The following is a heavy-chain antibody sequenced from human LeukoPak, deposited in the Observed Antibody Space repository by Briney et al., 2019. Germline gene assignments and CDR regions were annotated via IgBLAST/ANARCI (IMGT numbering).Heavy chain of an antibody. V-gene: IGHV4-61*02. J-gene: IGHJ3*02. CDR3: ATMIVVPQAYAFDI. CDR1: GGSISSGSYY. CDR2: IYTSGST. Sequence: SETLSLTCTVSGGSISSGSYYWSWIRQPAGKGLEWIGRIYTSGSTNYNPSLKSRVTISIDTSKNQFSLKLSSVTAADTAVYYCATMIVVPQAYAFDIWGQGTMVTVSS. D-gene: IGHD3-22*01.